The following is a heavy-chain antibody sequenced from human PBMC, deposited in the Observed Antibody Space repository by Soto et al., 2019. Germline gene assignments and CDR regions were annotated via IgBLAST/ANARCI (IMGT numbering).Heavy chain of an antibody. J-gene: IGHJ5*02. Sequence: QVQLVQSGAEVKKPGASVKVSCKASGYIFTVYYMHWVRQAPGQGLEWMGWINPNSGGTNYAQKFQGRVTMTRDTSIRTAYMELSRLRSDDTAVYYCERQGSGSNWLDPWGQGRLVTSPQ. V-gene: IGHV1-2*02. CDR2: INPNSGGT. CDR1: GYIFTVYY. CDR3: ERQGSGSNWLDP. D-gene: IGHD3-10*01.